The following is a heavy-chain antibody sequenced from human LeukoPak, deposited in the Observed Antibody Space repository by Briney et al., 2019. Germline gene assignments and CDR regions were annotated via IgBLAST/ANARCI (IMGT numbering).Heavy chain of an antibody. CDR1: GYTFAGHH. V-gene: IGHV1-2*02. D-gene: IGHD3-22*01. Sequence: GASVKVSCKTSGYTFAGHHIHWVRQAPGQGLEWMGWINPSSGDTKYAQNFQDRVIMTRDTSISTASMDLSRLSSDHPAIYYCARAGHDSSGYSFRLDYWGQGTLVTVSS. CDR3: ARAGHDSSGYSFRLDY. J-gene: IGHJ4*02. CDR2: INPSSGDT.